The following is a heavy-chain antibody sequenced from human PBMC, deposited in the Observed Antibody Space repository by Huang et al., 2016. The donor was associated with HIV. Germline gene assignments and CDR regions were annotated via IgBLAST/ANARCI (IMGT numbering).Heavy chain of an antibody. CDR1: GFTFNKFD. Sequence: QVQLVESGGGVVQPGRSLRLSCAAFGFTFNKFDMHWVRQAPGKGLELVAIISYEGSSKYHADSVKGRFTISRDNSKNTVYLQMNSLRVEDTAVYYCAKDGRGSGTYYDYFEYWGQGTLVTVSS. D-gene: IGHD1-26*01. CDR3: AKDGRGSGTYYDYFEY. CDR2: ISYEGSSK. J-gene: IGHJ4*02. V-gene: IGHV3-30*18.